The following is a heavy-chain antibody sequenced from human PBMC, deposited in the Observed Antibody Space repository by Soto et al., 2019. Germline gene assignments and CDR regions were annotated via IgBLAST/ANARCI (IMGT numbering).Heavy chain of an antibody. CDR1: GYSFTSYW. CDR2: IYPGDSDT. J-gene: IGHJ6*03. D-gene: IGHD3-16*01. Sequence: PGESLTISCKGSGYSFTSYWIGWVRQMPGKGLERMGIIYPGDSDTRYSPSFQGQVTISADKSISTAYLQWSSLKASDTAMYYSSRHGGHTHDYYYYVDAWGKGTTVTVSS. CDR3: SRHGGHTHDYYYYVDA. V-gene: IGHV5-51*01.